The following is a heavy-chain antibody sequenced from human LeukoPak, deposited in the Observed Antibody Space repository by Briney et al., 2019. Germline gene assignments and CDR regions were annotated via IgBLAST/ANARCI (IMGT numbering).Heavy chain of an antibody. J-gene: IGHJ5*02. CDR2: INPSGGST. CDR3: ARDRLQLERRRWFDP. V-gene: IGHV1-46*01. Sequence: ASVKVSCKASGYTFTSYYMHWVRQAPGQGLEWMGIINPSGGSTSYAQKFQGRVTMTRDTSTSTAYMELRSLRSDDTAVYYCARDRLQLERRRWFDPWGQGTLVTVSS. D-gene: IGHD1-1*01. CDR1: GYTFTSYY.